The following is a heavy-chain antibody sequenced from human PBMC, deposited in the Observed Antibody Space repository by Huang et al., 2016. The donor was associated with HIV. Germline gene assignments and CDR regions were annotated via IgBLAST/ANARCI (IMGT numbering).Heavy chain of an antibody. Sequence: QLQLQESGPGLVKPSETLSLTCTVSGGSISTSGYYWGWIRQPPGKGLEWSGSIYYSGSTSSNPSLKSRVTISGDTSKSQCSLKLSSVTAADTAVYYCARQDTSGWYADPYYFDYWGQGTLVTVSS. CDR1: GGSISTSGYY. CDR3: ARQDTSGWYADPYYFDY. D-gene: IGHD6-19*01. CDR2: IYYSGST. V-gene: IGHV4-39*01. J-gene: IGHJ4*02.